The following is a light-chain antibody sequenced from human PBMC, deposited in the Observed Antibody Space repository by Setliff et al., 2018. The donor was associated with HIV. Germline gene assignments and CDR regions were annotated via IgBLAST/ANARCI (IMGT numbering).Light chain of an antibody. CDR3: SSYKTSSTDV. J-gene: IGLJ1*01. V-gene: IGLV2-14*01. Sequence: QSALTQHASVSGSPGQSITISCTGTSSDVGGYNYVSWYQQHPGKAPKLMIYEVSNRPSGVSNRCSGSKSGNTASLTISGLQAEDEADYYCSSYKTSSTDVFGTGTKGTV. CDR1: SSDVGGYNY. CDR2: EVS.